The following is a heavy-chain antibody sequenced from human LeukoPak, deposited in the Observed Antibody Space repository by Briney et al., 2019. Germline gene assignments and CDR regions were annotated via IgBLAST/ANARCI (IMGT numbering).Heavy chain of an antibody. J-gene: IGHJ4*02. CDR1: GGSFSGYY. V-gene: IGHV4-34*01. Sequence: SETLSLTCAVYGGSFSGYYWSWIRQPPGKGLEWIGEINHSGSTNYNPSLKSRVTISVDTSKNQFSLKLSSVTAADTAVYYCARSPVWTHFDYWGQGTLVTVSS. D-gene: IGHD1-1*01. CDR3: ARSPVWTHFDY. CDR2: INHSGST.